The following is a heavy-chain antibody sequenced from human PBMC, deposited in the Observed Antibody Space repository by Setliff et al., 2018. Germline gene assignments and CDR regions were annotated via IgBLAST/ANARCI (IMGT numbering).Heavy chain of an antibody. CDR2: ISSNGDRT. Sequence: GGSLRLSCAGSGFTFSSHSMNWVRQAPGKELEYVSAISSNGDRTYYADSVKGRFTVSRDNSKNTLFLQMGSLRAEDMAVYFCATWNGYSIDYWGQGTLVTVSS. V-gene: IGHV3-64*02. CDR1: GFTFSSHS. D-gene: IGHD3-3*01. CDR3: ATWNGYSIDY. J-gene: IGHJ4*02.